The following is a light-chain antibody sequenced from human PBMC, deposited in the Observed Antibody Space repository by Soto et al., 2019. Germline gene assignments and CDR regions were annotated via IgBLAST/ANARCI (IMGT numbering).Light chain of an antibody. CDR2: AAS. CDR3: LQDYNYPRT. J-gene: IGKJ1*01. CDR1: QGIRND. V-gene: IGKV1-6*01. Sequence: AIPMTQSPSSLYASVGDRVTITCRASQGIRNDLGWYQQKPGKAPKVLIYAASTLQSGVPSRFSGSGAGTDFTLTISSLQPEDFATYYCLQDYNYPRTFGQGTKVEVK.